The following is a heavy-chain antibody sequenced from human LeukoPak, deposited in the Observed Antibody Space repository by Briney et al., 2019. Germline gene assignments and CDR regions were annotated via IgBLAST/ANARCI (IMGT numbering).Heavy chain of an antibody. V-gene: IGHV4-59*08. J-gene: IGHJ4*02. CDR1: GGSISSYY. CDR2: IYYSGST. D-gene: IGHD5-18*01. CDR3: ARHNGYSYLFDY. Sequence: SETLSLTCTVSGGSISSYYWIGLRQPPGKGLEWIVYIYYSGSTNYNPSLKSRVTISVDTSKNQFSLKLSSVTAADTAVYYCARHNGYSYLFDYWGQGTLVTVSS.